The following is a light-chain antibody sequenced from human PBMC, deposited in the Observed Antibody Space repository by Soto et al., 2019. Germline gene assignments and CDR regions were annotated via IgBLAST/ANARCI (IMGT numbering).Light chain of an antibody. Sequence: QPVLTQSPSASASLGASVKLTCTLSSGHNSWAIAWHQQQPEKGPRYLMKLNSDGSHDKGDGIPDRFSGSSSGAERYLTISSLQSEDEADYYCQTWGTGIQVFGGGTKVTVL. CDR3: QTWGTGIQV. CDR2: LNSDGSH. J-gene: IGLJ3*02. CDR1: SGHNSWA. V-gene: IGLV4-69*01.